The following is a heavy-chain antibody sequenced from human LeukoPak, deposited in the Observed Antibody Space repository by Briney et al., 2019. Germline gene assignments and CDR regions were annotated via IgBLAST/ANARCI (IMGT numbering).Heavy chain of an antibody. CDR1: GGTFSSYA. CDR2: IIPIFGTA. J-gene: IGHJ5*02. CDR3: ARWDMNPSGPWFDP. Sequence: SVKVSCKASGGTFSSYAISWVRQAPGQGLEWMGGIIPIFGTANYAQKFQGRVTITTDESTSTAYMELSSLRSEDTAVYYCARWDMNPSGPWFDPWGQGTLVTVSS. V-gene: IGHV1-69*05. D-gene: IGHD1-26*01.